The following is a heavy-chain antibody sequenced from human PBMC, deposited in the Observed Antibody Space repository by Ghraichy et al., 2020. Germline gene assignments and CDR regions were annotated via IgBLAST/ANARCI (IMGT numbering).Heavy chain of an antibody. CDR2: ISGSGGST. V-gene: IGHV3-23*01. J-gene: IGHJ5*02. CDR1: GFTFRSSA. D-gene: IGHD6-19*01. CDR3: AKYGSRGLVRFHEWFDP. Sequence: GGSLRLSCTASGFTFRSSAMRWVRQAPGKGLDLVSAISGSGGSTYYADSVKGRFTISRDNSKNTLYLQMNSLRAEDTAVYYCAKYGSRGLVRFHEWFDPWGQIPLVPGSS.